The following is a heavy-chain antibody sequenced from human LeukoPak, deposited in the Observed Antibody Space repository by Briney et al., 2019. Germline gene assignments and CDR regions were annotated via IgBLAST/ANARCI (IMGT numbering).Heavy chain of an antibody. D-gene: IGHD3-22*01. CDR3: ARGMGLYYDSSGYYGILDY. CDR1: GVTFCNDT. CDR2: IIPIFGTT. J-gene: IGHJ4*02. V-gene: IGHV1-69*05. Sequence: SVRLSCKPSGVTFCNDTINSVRQAPGQGREGMGGIIPIFGTTNSAQKFQGRVTITTDESTSTAYMELSSLRSEDTAVYYCARGMGLYYDSSGYYGILDYWGQGTLVTVSS.